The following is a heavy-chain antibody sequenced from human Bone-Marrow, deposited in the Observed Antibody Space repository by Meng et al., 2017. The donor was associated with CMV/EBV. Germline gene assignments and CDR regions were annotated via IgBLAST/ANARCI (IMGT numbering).Heavy chain of an antibody. CDR2: ISSSSSYI. Sequence: GESLKISCAASGFTFSSYSMNWVRQAPGKGLEWVSSISSSSSYIYYADSVKGRFTISRDNAKNSLYLQMNSLRAEDTAVYYCARDPRPRYYHDSSPLWGQGTLVTGSS. V-gene: IGHV3-21*01. CDR3: ARDPRPRYYHDSSPL. CDR1: GFTFSSYS. D-gene: IGHD3-22*01. J-gene: IGHJ4*02.